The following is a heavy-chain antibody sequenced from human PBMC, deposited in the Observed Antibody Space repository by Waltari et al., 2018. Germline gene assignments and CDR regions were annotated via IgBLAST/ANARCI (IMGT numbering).Heavy chain of an antibody. CDR1: GASVASAAHY. D-gene: IGHD2-21*01. CDR2: RYFTGTT. Sequence: QVRLRESGPGLVKPSETLSLTCAVSGASVASAAHYWGWLRQSPERGVEWIGTRYFTGTTHYNPSLRSRVTISADTSRDQFSLRVNSVTAADTAVYYCAGTDLHTKIAFDSWGQGTQVTVSA. V-gene: IGHV4-39*01. J-gene: IGHJ4*02. CDR3: AGTDLHTKIAFDS.